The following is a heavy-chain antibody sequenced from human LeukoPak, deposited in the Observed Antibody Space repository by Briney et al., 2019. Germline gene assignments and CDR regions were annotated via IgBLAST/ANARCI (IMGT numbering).Heavy chain of an antibody. CDR1: GFTFSSYE. V-gene: IGHV3-48*03. J-gene: IGHJ4*02. CDR2: ISRRGSTI. CDR3: ARVPGTSAAGTSYFDY. D-gene: IGHD6-13*01. Sequence: GGSLRLSCAASGFTFSSYEMNWVRQAPGKGREGVSYISRRGSTIYYADSVKGRFTISRDNAKNSLYLQMNSLRAEDTAVYYCARVPGTSAAGTSYFDYWGQGTLVTVSS.